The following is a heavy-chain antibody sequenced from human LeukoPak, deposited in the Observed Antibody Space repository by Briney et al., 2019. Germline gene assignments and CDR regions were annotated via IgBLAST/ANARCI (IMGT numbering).Heavy chain of an antibody. CDR2: LTDSGGTT. CDR3: AKKRDAFDI. CDR1: GFTFSSYA. Sequence: GGSLRLSGVASGFTFSSYAMGWVRKAPGKRPEWVSSLTDSGGTTYYVDSVKGRFTISRDNSKNTLYLHMNSLRAEDTAMYYCAKKRDAFDIWGQGTVVAVSS. J-gene: IGHJ3*02. D-gene: IGHD5-24*01. V-gene: IGHV3-23*01.